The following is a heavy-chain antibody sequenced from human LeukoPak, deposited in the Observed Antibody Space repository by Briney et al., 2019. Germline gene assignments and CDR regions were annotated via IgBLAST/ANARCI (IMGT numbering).Heavy chain of an antibody. CDR3: ARGYGDWDY. Sequence: PGRSLRLSCAASGFTFSSYGMHWVRQSPGKGLEWVAVVSYAVSNKYYADSVKGRFTISRDNAKNTLYLQMNSLRAEDTAVYYCARGYGDWDYWGQGTLVTVSS. D-gene: IGHD4-17*01. CDR1: GFTFSSYG. V-gene: IGHV3-30*03. J-gene: IGHJ4*02. CDR2: VSYAVSNK.